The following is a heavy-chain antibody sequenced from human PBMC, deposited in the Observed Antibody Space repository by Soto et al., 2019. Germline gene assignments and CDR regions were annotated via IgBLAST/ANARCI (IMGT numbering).Heavy chain of an antibody. J-gene: IGHJ6*02. CDR2: ISYDGGHK. CDR1: EFTFSSYA. CDR3: ARVKTDYSNPRGSFFFYGMDV. D-gene: IGHD4-4*01. Sequence: QVQLVESGGGVVHPERSLRLSCSASEFTFSSYAMHWVRQAPGKGLEWVAGISYDGGHKFYGDSVRGRFTISRDSSKTTVFLQMNSLRPEDTAAYYCARVKTDYSNPRGSFFFYGMDVWGQGTTVTVSS. V-gene: IGHV3-30-3*01.